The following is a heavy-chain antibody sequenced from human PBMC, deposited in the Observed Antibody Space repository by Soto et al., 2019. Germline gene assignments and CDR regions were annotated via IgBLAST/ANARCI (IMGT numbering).Heavy chain of an antibody. V-gene: IGHV4-34*01. CDR3: ARARGRYRSSRYGY. J-gene: IGHJ4*02. Sequence: PSETLSLTCAVYGGSFSGYYWSWIRQPPGKGLEWIGEINHSGSTNYNPSLKSRVTISVDTSKNQFSLKLSSVTAADTAVYYCARARGRYRSSRYGYWGQGTLVSAPQ. CDR2: INHSGST. D-gene: IGHD6-13*01. CDR1: GGSFSGYY.